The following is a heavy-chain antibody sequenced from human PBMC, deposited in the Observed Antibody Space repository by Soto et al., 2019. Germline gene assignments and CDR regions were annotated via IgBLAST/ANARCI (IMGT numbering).Heavy chain of an antibody. Sequence: SETLSLTCTVSGGSIGSGGYYWSWIRQHPGKGLEWIGYIYYSGSTYYNPSLKSRVTISVDTSKNQFSLKLSSVTAADTAVYYCVRAKRTDSSGYYYDGDFDYWGQGTLVTVSS. CDR1: GGSIGSGGYY. CDR2: IYYSGST. D-gene: IGHD3-22*01. V-gene: IGHV4-31*02. CDR3: VRAKRTDSSGYYYDGDFDY. J-gene: IGHJ4*02.